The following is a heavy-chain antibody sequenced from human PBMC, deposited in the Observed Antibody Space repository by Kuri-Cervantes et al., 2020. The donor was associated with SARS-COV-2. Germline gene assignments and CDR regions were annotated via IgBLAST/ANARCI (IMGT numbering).Heavy chain of an antibody. D-gene: IGHD2-21*01. V-gene: IGHV3-7*01. CDR3: ARDNLWLDYYYMDV. J-gene: IGHJ6*03. CDR2: IKQDGSEK. Sequence: GGSLRLSCAASGFTFSDYYMSWVRQAPGKGLEWVANIKQDGSEKYYVDSVKGRFTISRDNAKNSLYLQMNSLRAEDTAVYYCARDNLWLDYYYMDVWGKGTTVTVSS. CDR1: GFTFSDYY.